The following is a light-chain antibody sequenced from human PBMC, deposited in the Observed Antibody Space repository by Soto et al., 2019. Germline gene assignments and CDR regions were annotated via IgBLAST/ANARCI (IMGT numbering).Light chain of an antibody. V-gene: IGKV3-20*01. J-gene: IGKJ4*01. Sequence: EIVLTQSPGTLSLSPGERATLSCRASQSVSSSYLAWYQQKPGQPPRLLIYGASSRATGIPDRFSGSGSGTDFTLTLNRLEPEDFAVYYCQHYRTSFGGGTKVEIK. CDR2: GAS. CDR1: QSVSSSY. CDR3: QHYRTS.